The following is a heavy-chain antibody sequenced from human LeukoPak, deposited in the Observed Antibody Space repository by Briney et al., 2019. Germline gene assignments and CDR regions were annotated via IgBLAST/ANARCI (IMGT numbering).Heavy chain of an antibody. Sequence: PGGSLRLSCAASGFTFSTYWMHWVRQAPGKGLLWVSFINNDGSTTSYADSVRGRFTISRDNAKNTLYLQTNSLRAEDTAVYYCARQDIVVVPAGYYYYGMDVWGQGTTVTVSS. V-gene: IGHV3-74*01. D-gene: IGHD2-2*01. J-gene: IGHJ6*02. CDR3: ARQDIVVVPAGYYYYGMDV. CDR1: GFTFSTYW. CDR2: INNDGSTT.